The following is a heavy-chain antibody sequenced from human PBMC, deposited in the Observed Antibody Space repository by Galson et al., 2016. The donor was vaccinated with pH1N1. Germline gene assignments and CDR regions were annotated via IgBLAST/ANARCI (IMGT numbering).Heavy chain of an antibody. D-gene: IGHD3-10*01. V-gene: IGHV3-9*01. CDR1: GFTFDDYA. J-gene: IGHJ4*02. Sequence: SLRLSCAASGFTFDDYAMHWVRQAPGKGLEWVSNISWNSGSKGHADSVKGRFTISRDNAKNSLYLQMNSLRAEDTALYYCAKDRDYYGSGPTDYWGQGTLVTVSS. CDR2: ISWNSGSK. CDR3: AKDRDYYGSGPTDY.